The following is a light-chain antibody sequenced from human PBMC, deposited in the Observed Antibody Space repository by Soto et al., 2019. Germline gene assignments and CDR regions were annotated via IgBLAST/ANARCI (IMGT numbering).Light chain of an antibody. CDR3: SSYTGSSINTVV. J-gene: IGLJ2*01. CDR1: SSDVGKYNY. CDR2: EVS. V-gene: IGLV2-14*01. Sequence: QSVLTQPASVSGSPGQSSTISCTGTSSDVGKYNYVSWYQQHPAKAPKLMIFEVSNRPSGVYNRFSGSKSGNTASLTISGLQAEDEAEYYCSSYTGSSINTVVFGGGTKLTVL.